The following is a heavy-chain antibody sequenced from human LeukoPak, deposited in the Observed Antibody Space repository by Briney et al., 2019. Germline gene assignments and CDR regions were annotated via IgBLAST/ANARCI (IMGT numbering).Heavy chain of an antibody. CDR1: GFTFSSYA. CDR2: ISGSGGST. J-gene: IGHJ1*01. V-gene: IGHV3-23*01. CDR3: AKDRTAYLPAEYFQH. Sequence: GGSLRLSCAASGFTFSSYAMSWVRQAPGKGLEWVSAISGSGGSTYYADSVKGRFTISRDNSKSTLYLQMNSLRAEDTAVYYCAKDRTAYLPAEYFQHWGQGTLVSVSS. D-gene: IGHD3/OR15-3a*01.